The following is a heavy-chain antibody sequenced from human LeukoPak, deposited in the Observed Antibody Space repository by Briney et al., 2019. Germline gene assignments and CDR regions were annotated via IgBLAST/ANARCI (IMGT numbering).Heavy chain of an antibody. Sequence: SQTLSLTCAISGDSVSSNSVTWNWIRQSPSRGLEWLGRTYYRSTWYNDYAVSVRGRITVNPDTSKNQFSLHLNSVTPEDTAVYYCARGLTTGNFDYWGQGTLVTVSS. D-gene: IGHD4-11*01. CDR2: TYYRSTWYN. CDR3: ARGLTTGNFDY. CDR1: GDSVSSNSVT. V-gene: IGHV6-1*01. J-gene: IGHJ4*02.